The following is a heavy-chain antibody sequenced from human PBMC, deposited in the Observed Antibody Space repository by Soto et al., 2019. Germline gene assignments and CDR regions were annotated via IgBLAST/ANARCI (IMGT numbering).Heavy chain of an antibody. CDR1: GFTFSSCA. Sequence: EVQLLESGGGLVQPGGSLRLSCAASGFTFSSCAMGWVRQDPGKGLEWVSDIIDSGGSTYYADSVKGRFTISRDNSKSTLYLQMNSLRAEDTALYYCAKGRSYYYYYGVDVWGQGTTVTFSS. V-gene: IGHV3-23*01. J-gene: IGHJ6*02. CDR3: AKGRSYYYYYGVDV. CDR2: IIDSGGST.